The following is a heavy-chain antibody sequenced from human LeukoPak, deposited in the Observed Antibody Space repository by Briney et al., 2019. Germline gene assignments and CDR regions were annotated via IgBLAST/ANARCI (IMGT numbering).Heavy chain of an antibody. CDR2: IRYDGSTK. Sequence: GGSLRLSCATSGFTFSAYGMHWVRQAPGKGLEWVAFIRYDGSTKYYADSVKGRFTISRDNSQNTLYLQMNTLRTEDTAVYYCAGIAVAGLYWGQGTLVTVSS. J-gene: IGHJ4*02. CDR1: GFTFSAYG. CDR3: AGIAVAGLY. V-gene: IGHV3-30*02. D-gene: IGHD6-19*01.